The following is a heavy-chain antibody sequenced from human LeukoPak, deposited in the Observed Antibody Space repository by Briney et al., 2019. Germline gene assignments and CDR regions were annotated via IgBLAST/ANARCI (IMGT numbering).Heavy chain of an antibody. Sequence: GGSLRLSCAASGFTFSSYDMNWVRQAPGKGLEWVAVISYDGSNKYYADSVKGRFTISRDNSKNTLYLQMNSLRAEDTAVYYCAKGYDYAVGDVWGQGTTVTVSS. CDR3: AKGYDYAVGDV. J-gene: IGHJ6*02. D-gene: IGHD3-16*01. V-gene: IGHV3-30*18. CDR2: ISYDGSNK. CDR1: GFTFSSYD.